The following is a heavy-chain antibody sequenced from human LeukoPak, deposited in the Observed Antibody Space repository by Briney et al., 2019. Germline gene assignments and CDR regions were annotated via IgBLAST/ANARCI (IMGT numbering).Heavy chain of an antibody. J-gene: IGHJ4*02. D-gene: IGHD1-26*01. Sequence: GGSLRLSCAASGFTFSSSGMIWVRQAPGKGLEWVSAISGSGGRTYHADSVKGRFTISRDNSKSTLYLQMNSLRAEDTAVYYCAKDIRSGSFFTSWYFDYWGQGTLVTVSS. CDR3: AKDIRSGSFFTSWYFDY. V-gene: IGHV3-23*01. CDR1: GFTFSSSG. CDR2: ISGSGGRT.